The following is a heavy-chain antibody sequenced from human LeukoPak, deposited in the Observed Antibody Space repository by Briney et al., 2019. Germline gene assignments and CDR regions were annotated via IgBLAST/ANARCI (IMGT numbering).Heavy chain of an antibody. V-gene: IGHV3-23*01. J-gene: IGHJ4*02. CDR3: AKDLEGGDYFFYFDY. CDR1: GFTFSSYA. CDR2: ISGSGGST. D-gene: IGHD4-17*01. Sequence: GGSLRLSCAASGFTFSSYAMSWVRQAPGKGLEWVSAISGSGGSTYYADSVKGRFTISRDNSKNTLYLQMNSLRAEDTAVYYCAKDLEGGDYFFYFDYWGQGTLVAVSS.